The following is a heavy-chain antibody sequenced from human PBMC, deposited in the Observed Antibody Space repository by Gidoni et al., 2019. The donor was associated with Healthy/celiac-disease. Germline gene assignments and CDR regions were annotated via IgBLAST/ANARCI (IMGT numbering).Heavy chain of an antibody. V-gene: IGHV2-5*01. Sequence: QITLKESGPTLVKPTQTLTLTCTFSGFSLSTSGVGVGWIRQPPGKALEWLALIYWNDDKRYSPSLKSRLTITKDTSKNQVVLTMTNMDPVDTATYYCAHRPALPLLYSSGWYFYNWFDPWGQGTLVTVSS. J-gene: IGHJ5*02. CDR1: GFSLSTSGVG. D-gene: IGHD6-19*01. CDR2: IYWNDDK. CDR3: AHRPALPLLYSSGWYFYNWFDP.